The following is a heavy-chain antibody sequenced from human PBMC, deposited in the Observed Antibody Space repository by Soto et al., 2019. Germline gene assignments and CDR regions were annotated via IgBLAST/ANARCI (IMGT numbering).Heavy chain of an antibody. CDR1: GGTFSSYA. D-gene: IGHD2-15*01. J-gene: IGHJ5*02. CDR2: IIPIFGTA. V-gene: IGHV1-69*01. CDR3: ARVRCSGGSCYSGWFDP. Sequence: QVQLVQSGAEVKKPGSSVKVSCKASGGTFSSYAISWVRQAPGQGLEWMGGIIPIFGTANYAQKFQGRVTITADECTSTAYMELSSLRSEDTAVYYCARVRCSGGSCYSGWFDPWGQGTLVTVSS.